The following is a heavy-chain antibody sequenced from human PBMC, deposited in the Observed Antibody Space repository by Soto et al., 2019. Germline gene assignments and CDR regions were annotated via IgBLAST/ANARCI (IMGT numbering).Heavy chain of an antibody. Sequence: GAALKISCKGSGYSFTSYWIGWGRQMPGKGLEWVGIIYPGDSDTIYSPSFQGQVTISADKSISTAYLQWSSLKATDTAMYSSARHDSSSYYYVHWGQGTLVTVSS. CDR1: GYSFTSYW. J-gene: IGHJ4*02. D-gene: IGHD3-22*01. CDR2: IYPGDSDT. CDR3: ARHDSSSYYYVH. V-gene: IGHV5-51*01.